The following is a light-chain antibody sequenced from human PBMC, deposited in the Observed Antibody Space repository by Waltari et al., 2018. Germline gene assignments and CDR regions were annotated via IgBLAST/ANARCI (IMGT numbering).Light chain of an antibody. CDR2: DAS. CDR1: QGISSY. J-gene: IGKJ3*01. V-gene: IGKV3-11*01. CDR3: QQRYNWPAT. Sequence: PGERATLSCRASQGISSYLAWYQHKPGQPPSLLIYDASNRATGIPARFSGSGSGTDFTLTISSLEPEDFAVYYCQQRYNWPATFGPGTKVAIK.